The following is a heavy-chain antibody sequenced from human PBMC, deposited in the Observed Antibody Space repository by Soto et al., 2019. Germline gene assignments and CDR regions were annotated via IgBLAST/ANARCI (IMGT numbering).Heavy chain of an antibody. CDR3: ARGPAAVWWFDP. CDR1: GGSISSSSYY. CDR2: IYYSGST. D-gene: IGHD6-13*01. V-gene: IGHV4-39*01. Sequence: SETLSLTRTVSGGSISSSSYYWGWISQPPGKGLEWIGSIYYSGSTYYNPSLKSRVTISVDTSKNQFSLKLSSVTAADTAVYYCARGPAAVWWFDPWGQGTLVTVSS. J-gene: IGHJ5*02.